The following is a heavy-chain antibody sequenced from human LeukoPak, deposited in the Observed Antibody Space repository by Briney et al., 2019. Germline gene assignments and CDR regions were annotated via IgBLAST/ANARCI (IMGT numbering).Heavy chain of an antibody. CDR1: GFTFSSYS. J-gene: IGHJ4*02. Sequence: PGGSLRLSCAASGFTFSSYSMNWVRQAPGKGLEWVSFISSSSAHINYADSVKGRFTISRDNPRNSPYLQMNSLRAEDTAVYYCARDIGGSYTAIDYWGQGTLVTVSS. CDR2: ISSSSAHI. D-gene: IGHD1-26*01. V-gene: IGHV3-21*01. CDR3: ARDIGGSYTAIDY.